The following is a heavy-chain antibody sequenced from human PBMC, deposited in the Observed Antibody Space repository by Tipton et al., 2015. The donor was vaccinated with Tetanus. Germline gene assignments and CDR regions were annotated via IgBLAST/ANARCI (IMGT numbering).Heavy chain of an antibody. D-gene: IGHD1-26*01. CDR3: TRDLHRQWDLDL. V-gene: IGHV3-74*01. CDR1: GFPFSDYW. CDR2: IKRDGSDT. J-gene: IGHJ5*02. Sequence: SLRLSCAASGFPFSDYWMHWVRQAPGKRLEWVSHIKRDGSDTHYADSVKGRFTISRDNARSTLFLYMNSLRVDDTAIYFCTRDLHRQWDLDLWGPGALVSVSS.